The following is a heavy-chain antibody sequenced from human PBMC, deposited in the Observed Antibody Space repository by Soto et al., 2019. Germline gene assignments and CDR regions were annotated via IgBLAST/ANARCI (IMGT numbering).Heavy chain of an antibody. V-gene: IGHV1-69*12. CDR2: IIPIFGTA. J-gene: IGHJ4*02. CDR1: GGTFSSYA. CDR3: ARDEPGRDYFDY. Sequence: QVQLVQSGAEVKKPGSSVKVSCKASGGTFSSYAISWVRQAPGQGLEWMGGIIPIFGTANYAQKFQGRVTITADESTRTAYMELSSLRSEATAVYYCARDEPGRDYFDYGGQGTLVTVSS.